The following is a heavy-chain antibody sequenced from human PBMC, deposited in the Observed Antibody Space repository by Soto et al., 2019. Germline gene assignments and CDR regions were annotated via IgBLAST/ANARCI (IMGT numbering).Heavy chain of an antibody. Sequence: GASVKVSCKASGYTFTSYGTSWVRQAPGQGLEWMGWISAYNGNTNYAQKLQGRVTMTTDTSTSTAYMELRSLRSDDTAVYYCARRSVYSSSWYEDYGMDVWGQGTTVTVSS. CDR1: GYTFTSYG. D-gene: IGHD6-13*01. J-gene: IGHJ6*02. CDR3: ARRSVYSSSWYEDYGMDV. CDR2: ISAYNGNT. V-gene: IGHV1-18*01.